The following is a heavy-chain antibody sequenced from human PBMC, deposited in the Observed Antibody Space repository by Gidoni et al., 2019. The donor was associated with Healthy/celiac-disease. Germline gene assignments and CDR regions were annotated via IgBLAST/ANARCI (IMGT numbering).Heavy chain of an antibody. Sequence: QVQRVESGGGVVQPGRSLRLACAAAGCTFSSYAMHWVRQAPGKGLEWVAVISYDGSNKYYADSVKGRFTISRDNSKNTLYLQMNSLRAEDTAVYYCARDLNSIDYYDSSGDYWGQGTLVTVSS. CDR3: ARDLNSIDYYDSSGDY. J-gene: IGHJ4*02. D-gene: IGHD3-22*01. CDR1: GCTFSSYA. V-gene: IGHV3-30-3*01. CDR2: ISYDGSNK.